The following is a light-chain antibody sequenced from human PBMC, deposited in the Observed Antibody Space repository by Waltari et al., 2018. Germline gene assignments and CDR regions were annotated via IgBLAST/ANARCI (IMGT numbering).Light chain of an antibody. J-gene: IGLJ3*02. CDR1: ALAKQS. Sequence: SYDLTQPPSVSVPPGQTARITCSGDALAKQSAYWYQQRPGQAPVVVINKGTERVSGVPGRCCGSSEGTTATWTISGVQPEDEGDYYCQIVDTTGPYSGVFGGGTRLTVL. CDR2: KGT. V-gene: IGLV3-25*03. CDR3: QIVDTTGPYSGV.